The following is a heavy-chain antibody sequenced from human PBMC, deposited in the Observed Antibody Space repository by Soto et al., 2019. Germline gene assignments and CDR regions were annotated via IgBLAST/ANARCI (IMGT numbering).Heavy chain of an antibody. Sequence: SETLSLTCTVSGGSISSYYWSWIRQPPGKGLEWIGYISYSGSTNYNPSLKSRATISLDTSKNQFSLKLTSVTAADTAVYYCARHLVWGSAFDIWGQGTLVTVSS. V-gene: IGHV4-59*08. CDR2: ISYSGST. D-gene: IGHD7-27*01. J-gene: IGHJ3*02. CDR3: ARHLVWGSAFDI. CDR1: GGSISSYY.